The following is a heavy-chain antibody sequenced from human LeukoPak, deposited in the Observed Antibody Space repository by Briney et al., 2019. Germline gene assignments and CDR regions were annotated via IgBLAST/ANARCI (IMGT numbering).Heavy chain of an antibody. CDR3: ARDRPRARYFDY. Sequence: SVKVSCKASGGIFNDYSISWVRQAPGQGLEWMGRIIPILNVPNYARKFEGRVTITADKSTNTAYMELSSLKSEDTAVYFCARDRPRARYFDYWGQGALVSVPS. J-gene: IGHJ4*02. CDR2: IIPILNVP. CDR1: GGIFNDYS. V-gene: IGHV1-69*04. D-gene: IGHD2-15*01.